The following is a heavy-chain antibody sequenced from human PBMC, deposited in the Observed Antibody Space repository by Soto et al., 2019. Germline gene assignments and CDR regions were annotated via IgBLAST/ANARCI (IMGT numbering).Heavy chain of an antibody. CDR1: GFSFSDHY. CDR3: VRAGDNYNLLDY. D-gene: IGHD4-17*01. CDR2: ISNSGSFT. Sequence: RGGCLRLSGAASGFSFSDHYMRWICQAPGKGLEWIVYISNSGSFTRYADPVKGGFSISRDNAKNSMYLQIYSRRGDDTAIYYRVRAGDNYNLLDYCGQGTPVTVSS. J-gene: IGHJ4*02. V-gene: IGHV3-11*06.